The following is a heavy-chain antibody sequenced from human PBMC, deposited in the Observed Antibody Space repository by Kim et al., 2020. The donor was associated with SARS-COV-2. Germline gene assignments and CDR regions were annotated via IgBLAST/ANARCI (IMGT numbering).Heavy chain of an antibody. V-gene: IGHV6-1*01. J-gene: IGHJ4*02. CDR2: TYYRSKWYN. CDR1: GDSVSSNSAA. CDR3: ARDRPHLLWFGESTAFDY. Sequence: SQTLSLTCAISGDSVSSNSAAWNWIRQSPSRGLEWLGRTYYRSKWYNDYAVSVKSRITINPDTSKNQFSLQLNSVTPEDTAVYYCARDRPHLLWFGESTAFDYWGQGTLVTVSS. D-gene: IGHD3-10*01.